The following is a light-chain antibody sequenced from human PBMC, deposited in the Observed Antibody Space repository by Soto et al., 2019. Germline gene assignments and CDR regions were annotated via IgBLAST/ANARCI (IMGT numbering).Light chain of an antibody. Sequence: EIVLTQSPGTLSLSPGERATLSCRASQSVSSNYLAWYQQKPGQAPRLLIYGASSRATGIPDRFSGSGSGTDFTLTVNRLEPEDFAVYYCQQYGSSPPSCTFGQGTKLDIK. CDR1: QSVSSNY. J-gene: IGKJ2*02. CDR2: GAS. V-gene: IGKV3-20*01. CDR3: QQYGSSPPSCT.